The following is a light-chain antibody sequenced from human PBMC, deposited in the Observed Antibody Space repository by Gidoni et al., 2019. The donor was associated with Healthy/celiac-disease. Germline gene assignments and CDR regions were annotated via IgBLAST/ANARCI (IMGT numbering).Light chain of an antibody. Sequence: DIQMTQSPSTLSASVGDRVTITCRASQSISSWLAWYQQKPGKAPKLLIYKASSLESGVPSRFSGSGSGTEFTLTISSLQPDDFATYYCQQYNSYSRPFXQXTKVEIK. J-gene: IGKJ1*01. CDR1: QSISSW. V-gene: IGKV1-5*03. CDR2: KAS. CDR3: QQYNSYSRP.